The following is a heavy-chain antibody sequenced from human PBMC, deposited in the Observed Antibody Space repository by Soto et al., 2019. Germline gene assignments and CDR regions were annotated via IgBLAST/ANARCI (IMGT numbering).Heavy chain of an antibody. J-gene: IGHJ4*02. Sequence: VQLVETGGGLIQPGGSLRLSCAASGFTVSSNYMTWVRQAPGKGLEWVSVIYSGGSTFYADSVKGRFTISRDNSKNTLYLQMTSLRAEDTAVYYCARGLSIAARGGVDYWGQGTLVTVSP. CDR2: IYSGGST. CDR1: GFTVSSNY. V-gene: IGHV3-53*02. CDR3: ARGLSIAARGGVDY. D-gene: IGHD6-6*01.